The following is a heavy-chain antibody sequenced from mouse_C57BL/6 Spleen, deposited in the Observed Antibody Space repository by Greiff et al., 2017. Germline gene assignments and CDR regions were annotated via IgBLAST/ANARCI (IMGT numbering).Heavy chain of an antibody. CDR1: GFTFSDYG. J-gene: IGHJ4*01. CDR3: AGIYDGYLYGAMDD. Sequence: EVKLMESGGGLVKPGGSLKLSCAASGFTFSDYGMHWVRQAPEKGLAWVAYISSGSSTIYYAEPVKGRFTISRDNAKNTLFLQMTSLRSEVTAMYYGAGIYDGYLYGAMDDWGQGTSVTGSS. D-gene: IGHD2-3*01. V-gene: IGHV5-17*01. CDR2: ISSGSSTI.